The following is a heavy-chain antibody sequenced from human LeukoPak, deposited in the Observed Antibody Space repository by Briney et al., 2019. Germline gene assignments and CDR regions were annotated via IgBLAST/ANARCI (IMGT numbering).Heavy chain of an antibody. J-gene: IGHJ6*02. CDR3: AKDVSGDRNAVYYYYYGMDV. V-gene: IGHV3-43*02. D-gene: IGHD2-21*02. CDR1: GFTFDGYA. CDR2: ISGDGGST. Sequence: GGSLRLSCAASGFTFDGYAMHWVRQAPGKGLEWVSLISGDGGSTYYADSVKGRFTISRDNSKNSLYLQMNSLRTEDTALYYCAKDVSGDRNAVYYYYYGMDVWGQGTTVTVSS.